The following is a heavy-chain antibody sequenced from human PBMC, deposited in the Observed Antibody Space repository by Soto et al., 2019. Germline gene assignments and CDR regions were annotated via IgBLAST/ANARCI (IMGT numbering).Heavy chain of an antibody. J-gene: IGHJ4*02. Sequence: EVQLVESGGGLVKPGGSLRLSCAASGFTFSSYTMNWVRQAPGKGLEWVSSISSTSTYISYADSVKGRFTISRDNAKYSLYLQMNSLRAEDTAVYFCASDYGGNAWGFDYWGQGTLVTVSS. CDR1: GFTFSSYT. CDR3: ASDYGGNAWGFDY. V-gene: IGHV3-21*01. D-gene: IGHD4-17*01. CDR2: ISSTSTYI.